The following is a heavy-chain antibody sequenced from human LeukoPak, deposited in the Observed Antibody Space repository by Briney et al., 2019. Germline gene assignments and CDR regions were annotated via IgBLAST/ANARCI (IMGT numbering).Heavy chain of an antibody. Sequence: PGGSLRLSCAASGFTFSNNGMNWVRQAPGKGLEWVSSISPSGDITYYADSVKGRFTISRDNSKNTLYLEVISLTAEDTAVYYCAKDDAWLRFGEWSQGTLVTVSS. CDR3: AKDDAWLRFGE. CDR2: ISPSGDIT. D-gene: IGHD3-10*01. V-gene: IGHV3-23*01. J-gene: IGHJ4*02. CDR1: GFTFSNNG.